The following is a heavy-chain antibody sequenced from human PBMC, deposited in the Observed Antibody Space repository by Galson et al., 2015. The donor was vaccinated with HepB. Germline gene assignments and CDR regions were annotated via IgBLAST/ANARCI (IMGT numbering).Heavy chain of an antibody. CDR3: AKDTTNRGVIIKENNWFDP. CDR1: GFTFSSYA. D-gene: IGHD3-10*01. CDR2: ISGSGGST. Sequence: SLRLSCAASGFTFSSYAMSWVRQAPGKGLEWVSAISGSGGSTYYADSVKGRFTISRDNSKNTLYLQMNSLRAEDTAVYYCAKDTTNRGVIIKENNWFDPWGQGTLVTVSS. J-gene: IGHJ5*02. V-gene: IGHV3-23*01.